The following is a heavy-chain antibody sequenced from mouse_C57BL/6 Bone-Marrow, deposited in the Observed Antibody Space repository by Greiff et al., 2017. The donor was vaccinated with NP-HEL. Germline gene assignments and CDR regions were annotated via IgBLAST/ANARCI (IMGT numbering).Heavy chain of an antibody. D-gene: IGHD2-4*01. J-gene: IGHJ1*03. V-gene: IGHV3-1*01. CDR1: GYSITSGYD. Sequence: VQLKESGPGMVKPSQSLSLTCTVTGYSITSGYDWHWIRHFPGNKLEWMGYISYSGSTNYNPSLKSRISITHDTSKNHFFLKLNSVTTEDTATYYCARERLRRDWYFDVWGTGTTVTVSS. CDR2: ISYSGST. CDR3: ARERLRRDWYFDV.